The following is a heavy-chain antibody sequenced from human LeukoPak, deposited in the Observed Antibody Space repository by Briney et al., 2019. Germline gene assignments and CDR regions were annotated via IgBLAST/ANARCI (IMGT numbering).Heavy chain of an antibody. Sequence: PGGSLRLSCAASGFTLSSYSMTWVRQAPGKGLEWVSSISSSSSYIYYADSVKGRFTISRDNAKNSPYLQMSSLRAEDTAVYYCARVSTGYSYDFDYWGQGTLVTVSS. D-gene: IGHD5-18*01. V-gene: IGHV3-21*01. CDR1: GFTLSSYS. J-gene: IGHJ4*02. CDR2: ISSSSSYI. CDR3: ARVSTGYSYDFDY.